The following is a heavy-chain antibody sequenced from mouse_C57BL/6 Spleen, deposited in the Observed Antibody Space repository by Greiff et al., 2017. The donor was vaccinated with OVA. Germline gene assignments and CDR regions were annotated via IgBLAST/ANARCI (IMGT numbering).Heavy chain of an antibody. V-gene: IGHV1-64*01. CDR2: IHPNSGST. CDR3: ARSGGNYAWFAY. J-gene: IGHJ3*01. Sequence: QVQLQQPGAELVKPGASVKLSCKASGYTFTSYWMHWVKQRPGQGLEWIGMIHPNSGSTNYNEKFKSKATLTVDKSSSTAYMQLSSLTSEDSAVYYCARSGGNYAWFAYWRQGTLVTVSA. D-gene: IGHD2-1*01. CDR1: GYTFTSYW.